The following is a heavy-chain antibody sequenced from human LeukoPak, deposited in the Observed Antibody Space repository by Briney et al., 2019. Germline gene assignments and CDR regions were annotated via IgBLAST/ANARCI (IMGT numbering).Heavy chain of an antibody. J-gene: IGHJ5*02. D-gene: IGHD3-3*01. CDR1: GFTFSNAW. CDR3: TTSGYPNWFDP. Sequence: PGGSLRLSCAASGFTFSNAWMSWVRQAPGKGLEWVGRIKRKSDGGTTDYAAPVKGRFTISRDDSKNTLYLQMNSLKTEDTAVYYCTTSGYPNWFDPWGQGTLVTVSS. V-gene: IGHV3-15*01. CDR2: IKRKSDGGTT.